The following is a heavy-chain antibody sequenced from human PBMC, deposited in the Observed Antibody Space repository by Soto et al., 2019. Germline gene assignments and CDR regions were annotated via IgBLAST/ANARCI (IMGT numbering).Heavy chain of an antibody. V-gene: IGHV3-21*01. CDR3: ASDQPGYSYGYGLGY. CDR2: ISSSSSYI. D-gene: IGHD5-18*01. Sequence: EVQLVESGGGLVQPGGSLRLSCAASGFTFSSYSMNWVRQAPGKGLEWVSSISSSSSYIYYADSVKGRFTISRDNARNSLYLQMNSLRAEDTAVYYCASDQPGYSYGYGLGYWGQGTLVTVSS. J-gene: IGHJ4*02. CDR1: GFTFSSYS.